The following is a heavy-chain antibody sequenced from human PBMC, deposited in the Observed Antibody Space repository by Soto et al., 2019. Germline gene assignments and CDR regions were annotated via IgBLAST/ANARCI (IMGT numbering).Heavy chain of an antibody. CDR2: IHYIGTT. CDR1: TESMSSFY. CDR3: ARQTTFSSSWYDY. J-gene: IGHJ4*02. V-gene: IGHV4-59*12. D-gene: IGHD6-13*01. Sequence: SETLSLTCTVSTESMSSFYWSWIRQPPGKGLEWIGYIHYIGTTYYNSSLKSRVTMSVDTSKNQFSLKLTSVTAADTAVYYCARQTTFSSSWYDYWGQGTLVTVSS.